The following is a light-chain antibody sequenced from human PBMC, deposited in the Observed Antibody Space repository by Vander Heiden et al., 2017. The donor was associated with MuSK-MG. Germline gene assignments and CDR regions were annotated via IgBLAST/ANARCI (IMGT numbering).Light chain of an antibody. V-gene: IGLV3-21*02. CDR3: RVWAISSDPDVV. CDR1: KLGGKC. CDR2: EES. J-gene: IGLJ2*01. Sequence: SYVLTQPPSVSVAPGQTAKITCWGNKLGGKCVPWYQQQPGQAPVLVIYEESDRPSGIPERFSGSNSWNTATLIISRVEAGDEADYYCRVWAISSDPDVVFGGGTKLTVL.